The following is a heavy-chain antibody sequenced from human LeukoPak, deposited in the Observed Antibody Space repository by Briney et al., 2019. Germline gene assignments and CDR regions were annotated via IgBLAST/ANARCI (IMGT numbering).Heavy chain of an antibody. V-gene: IGHV4-61*01. CDR2: IYYSGST. J-gene: IGHJ4*02. Sequence: SETLSLTCTVSGYSISTGYYWDWIRPPPGKGLEWIGYIYYSGSTNYNPSLKRRVTISVDTSKNQFSLKLSSVTAADTAVYYCARVSGYDWESFYDYWGQGTLVTVSS. CDR1: GYSISTGYY. D-gene: IGHD5-12*01. CDR3: ARVSGYDWESFYDY.